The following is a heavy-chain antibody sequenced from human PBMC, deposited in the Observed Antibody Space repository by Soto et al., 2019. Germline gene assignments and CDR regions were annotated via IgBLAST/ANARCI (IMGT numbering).Heavy chain of an antibody. J-gene: IGHJ5*02. CDR2: IYYSGST. V-gene: IGHV4-30-4*01. Sequence: SETLSLTCTVSGGSISSGDYYWSWIRQPPGKGLEWIGYIYYSGSTYYNPSLKSRVTISVDTSKNQFSLKLSSVTAADTAVYYCARDMYYDILTGYYGLANWFDPWGQGTLVTVSS. CDR3: ARDMYYDILTGYYGLANWFDP. CDR1: GGSISSGDYY. D-gene: IGHD3-9*01.